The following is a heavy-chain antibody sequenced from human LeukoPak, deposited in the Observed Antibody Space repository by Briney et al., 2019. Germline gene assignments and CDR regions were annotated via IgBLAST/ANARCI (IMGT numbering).Heavy chain of an antibody. V-gene: IGHV1-69*13. Sequence: SVTVSCTASGYTFTSYAISWVRQAPGQGLEWMGGIIPIFGTANYAQKFQGRVTITADESTSTAYMELSSLRSEDTAVYYCARGVGVTYYYDSSGQTWGQGTLVTVSS. D-gene: IGHD3-22*01. CDR3: ARGVGVTYYYDSSGQT. CDR1: GYTFTSYA. J-gene: IGHJ5*02. CDR2: IIPIFGTA.